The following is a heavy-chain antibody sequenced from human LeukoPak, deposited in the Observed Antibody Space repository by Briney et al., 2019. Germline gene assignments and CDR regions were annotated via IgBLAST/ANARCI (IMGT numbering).Heavy chain of an antibody. Sequence: PGGSLRLSCAASGFTFSSYGMHWVRQAPGKGLEWVAVISYDGSNKYYADSVKGRFTISRDNSKNTLYLQTNSLRAEDTAVYYCAKDDGRWLQIDYWGQGTLVTVSS. CDR2: ISYDGSNK. CDR3: AKDDGRWLQIDY. CDR1: GFTFSSYG. D-gene: IGHD5-24*01. V-gene: IGHV3-30*18. J-gene: IGHJ4*02.